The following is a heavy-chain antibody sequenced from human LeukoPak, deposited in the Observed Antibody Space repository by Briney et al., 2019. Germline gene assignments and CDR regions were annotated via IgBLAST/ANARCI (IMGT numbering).Heavy chain of an antibody. V-gene: IGHV4-30-4*01. CDR3: ARDGIAAAGDYYGMDV. CDR2: IYYSGST. CDR1: GGSISSGDYY. J-gene: IGHJ6*04. Sequence: PSETLSLTCTVSGGSISSGDYYWSWIRQPPGKGLEWIGYIYYSGSTYYNPSLKSRVTISVDTSKNQFSLKLSSVTAADTAVYYCARDGIAAAGDYYGMDVWGKGTTVTVSS. D-gene: IGHD6-13*01.